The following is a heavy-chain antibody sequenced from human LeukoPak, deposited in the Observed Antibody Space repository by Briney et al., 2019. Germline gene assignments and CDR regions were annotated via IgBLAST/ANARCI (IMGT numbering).Heavy chain of an antibody. CDR3: ATSGHENLSGFFAMDV. CDR1: GLAFSSYE. Sequence: PGGSLRLSCAASGLAFSSYEMNWVRQAPGKGLEWVSSINRRGRDTYYADSVKGRFTISRDNAENSLYLQMNTLRAEDTAIYYCATSGHENLSGFFAMDVWGQGTTVTVSS. V-gene: IGHV3-48*03. J-gene: IGHJ6*02. CDR2: INRRGRDT. D-gene: IGHD6-19*01.